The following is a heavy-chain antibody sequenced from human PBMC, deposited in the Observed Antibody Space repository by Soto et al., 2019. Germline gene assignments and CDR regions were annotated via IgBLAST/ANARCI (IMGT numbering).Heavy chain of an antibody. CDR3: ARVRPELTSAVAVTPDYYFDY. J-gene: IGHJ4*02. Sequence: SETLSLTCTVSGGSISSYYWSWIRQPPGKGLEWIGYIYYSGSTNYNPSLKSRVTISVDTSKNQFSLKLSSVTAADTAVYYCARVRPELTSAVAVTPDYYFDYWGQGTLVTVSS. D-gene: IGHD6-19*01. CDR2: IYYSGST. V-gene: IGHV4-59*01. CDR1: GGSISSYY.